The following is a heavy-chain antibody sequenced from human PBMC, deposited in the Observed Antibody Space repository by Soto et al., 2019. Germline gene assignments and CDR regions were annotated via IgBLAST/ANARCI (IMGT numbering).Heavy chain of an antibody. Sequence: QLQLQESGPGLVKPSETLSLTCTVSGGSISSSSYYWGWIRQPPGKGLEWIGSIYYSGSTYYNPSLKGRVTISVDTSKNQFSLTLSSVTAADTAVYYCARLIREYCGGDCYTPPDYWGQGTLVTVSS. CDR2: IYYSGST. J-gene: IGHJ4*02. V-gene: IGHV4-39*01. D-gene: IGHD2-21*02. CDR1: GGSISSSSYY. CDR3: ARLIREYCGGDCYTPPDY.